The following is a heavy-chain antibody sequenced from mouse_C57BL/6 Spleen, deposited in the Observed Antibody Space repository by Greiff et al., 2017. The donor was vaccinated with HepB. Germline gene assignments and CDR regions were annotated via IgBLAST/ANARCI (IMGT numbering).Heavy chain of an antibody. Sequence: VHLVESGAELVKPGASVKISCKASGYAFSSYWMNWVKQRPGKGLEWIGQIYPGDGDTNYNGKFKGKATLTADKSSSTAYMQLSSLTSEDSAVYFCARDRYYGFAYWGQGTLVTVSA. CDR3: ARDRYYGFAY. D-gene: IGHD1-1*01. CDR1: GYAFSSYW. CDR2: IYPGDGDT. V-gene: IGHV1-80*01. J-gene: IGHJ3*01.